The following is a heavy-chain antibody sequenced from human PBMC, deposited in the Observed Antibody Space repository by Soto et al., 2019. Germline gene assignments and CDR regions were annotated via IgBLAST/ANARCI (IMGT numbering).Heavy chain of an antibody. D-gene: IGHD2-15*01. Sequence: EVQLLESGGGLVQPGGSLRLSCAASGFTFSSYAMSWVRQAPGKGLEWVSAISGSGGSTYYADSVKGRFTISRDNSKNTLYLQMNSLRAEDTAVYYCAKDCDSAYCSGGSCNFDYWGQGTLVTVSS. CDR2: ISGSGGST. J-gene: IGHJ4*02. V-gene: IGHV3-23*01. CDR3: AKDCDSAYCSGGSCNFDY. CDR1: GFTFSSYA.